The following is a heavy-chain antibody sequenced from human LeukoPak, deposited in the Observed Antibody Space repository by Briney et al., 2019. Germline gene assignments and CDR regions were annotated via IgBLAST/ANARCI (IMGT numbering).Heavy chain of an antibody. J-gene: IGHJ6*02. V-gene: IGHV1-18*01. CDR3: AREVTHHVYYGMDV. Sequence: ASVKVSCKASGYTFTSYGISWVRQAPGQGLEWMGWISAYNGNTNYAQKFQGRVTKTTDTSTSTAYMELRSLRSDDTAVYFCAREVTHHVYYGMDVWGQGTTVTVSS. CDR1: GYTFTSYG. CDR2: ISAYNGNT. D-gene: IGHD4-11*01.